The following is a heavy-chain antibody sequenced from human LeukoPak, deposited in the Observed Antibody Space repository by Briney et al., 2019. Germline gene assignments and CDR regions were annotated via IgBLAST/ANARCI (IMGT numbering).Heavy chain of an antibody. CDR3: ARVRIAVAGTPRFDY. D-gene: IGHD6-19*01. CDR2: IYYSGST. J-gene: IGHJ4*02. Sequence: SETLSLTCTVSGGSISSYYWSWIRQPPGKGLEWIGYIYYSGSTNYNPSLKSRVTISVDTSKNQFSLKLSSVTAADTAVYYCARVRIAVAGTPRFDYWGQGTLVTVSS. V-gene: IGHV4-59*01. CDR1: GGSISSYY.